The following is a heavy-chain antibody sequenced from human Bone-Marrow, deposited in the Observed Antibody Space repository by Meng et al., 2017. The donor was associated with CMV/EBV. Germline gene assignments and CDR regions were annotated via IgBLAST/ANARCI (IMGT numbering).Heavy chain of an antibody. V-gene: IGHV3-21*01. D-gene: IGHD3-10*01. CDR2: ISSISSYI. CDR1: GCTFSSYS. CDR3: ARVKIGMTGQDAFDI. J-gene: IGHJ3*02. Sequence: GGLLRFSCAPPGCTFSSYSINWVRQAPGKGLEWVSSISSISSYIYYADSVKGRFTISRDNAKNSLYLQMNSLRAEDTAVYYCARVKIGMTGQDAFDICGQGAMVTFSS.